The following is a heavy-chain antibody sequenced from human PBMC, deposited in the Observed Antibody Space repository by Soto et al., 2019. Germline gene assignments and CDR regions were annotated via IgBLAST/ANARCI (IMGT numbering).Heavy chain of an antibody. D-gene: IGHD2-2*02. Sequence: PGGSLRLSCAASGFTFSSYWMSWVRQAPGKGLAWVANIKQDGSEKYYVDSVKGRFTISRDNAKNSLYLQMNSLRAEDTAVYYCARENFYCSSTSCYSGDYYYGMDVWGQGTTVTVSS. CDR2: IKQDGSEK. V-gene: IGHV3-7*03. CDR1: GFTFSSYW. CDR3: ARENFYCSSTSCYSGDYYYGMDV. J-gene: IGHJ6*02.